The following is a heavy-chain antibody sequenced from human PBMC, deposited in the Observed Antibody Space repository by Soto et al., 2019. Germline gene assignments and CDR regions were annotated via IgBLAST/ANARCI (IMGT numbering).Heavy chain of an antibody. D-gene: IGHD2-8*02. V-gene: IGHV3-9*01. J-gene: IGHJ6*03. CDR1: GFRFGDYA. CDR3: AKGQCTGVKCYSDYVAV. CDR2: IFWNSGTL. Sequence: DVQLVESGGGLVQPARSLRLSCEASGFRFGDYAMHWVRQAPGKGLGWVSGIFWNSGTLAYADSVKGRFTISRDNDKKALHLQINSLRPEDTALYSCAKGQCTGVKCYSDYVAVWGKGTTVTVSS.